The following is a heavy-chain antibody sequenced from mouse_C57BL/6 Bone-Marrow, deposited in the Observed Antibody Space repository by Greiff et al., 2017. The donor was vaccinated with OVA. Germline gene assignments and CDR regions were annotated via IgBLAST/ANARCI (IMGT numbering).Heavy chain of an antibody. D-gene: IGHD2-10*02. Sequence: VQLQQSGAELVKPGASVKLSCKASGYTFTEYTIHWVKQRSGQGLEWIGWFYPGRGSIKYNEKFKDKATLTADKSSSTVYMELSRLTSEDSAVYFCARQTKYGNDGDYAMDYWGQGTSVTVSS. CDR1: GYTFTEYT. J-gene: IGHJ4*01. CDR3: ARQTKYGNDGDYAMDY. V-gene: IGHV1-62-2*01. CDR2: FYPGRGSI.